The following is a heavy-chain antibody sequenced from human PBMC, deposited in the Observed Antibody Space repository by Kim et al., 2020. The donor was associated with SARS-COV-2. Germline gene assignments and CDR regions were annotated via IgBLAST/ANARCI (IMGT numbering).Heavy chain of an antibody. CDR3: ARDAMGGGSYGMDV. J-gene: IGHJ6*02. D-gene: IGHD2-2*01. V-gene: IGHV1-46*01. Sequence: AHKFPGRVTMTRDTSTSTVYMELSSLRSEDTAVYYCARDAMGGGSYGMDVWGQGTTVTVSS.